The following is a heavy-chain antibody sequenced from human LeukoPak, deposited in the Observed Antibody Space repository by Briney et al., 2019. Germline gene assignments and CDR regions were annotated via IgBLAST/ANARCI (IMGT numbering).Heavy chain of an antibody. Sequence: SVKVSCKASVPTFTSYAINWVRQAPGQGLEWMGGFIPIFGSPTYAQNFQGRVTFTTDESTYTAYMELSNLRSDDTAVFYCAGFFYDSSGAAFDIWGQGTMDTVSS. V-gene: IGHV1-69*05. CDR3: AGFFYDSSGAAFDI. J-gene: IGHJ3*02. CDR2: FIPIFGSP. D-gene: IGHD3-22*01. CDR1: VPTFTSYA.